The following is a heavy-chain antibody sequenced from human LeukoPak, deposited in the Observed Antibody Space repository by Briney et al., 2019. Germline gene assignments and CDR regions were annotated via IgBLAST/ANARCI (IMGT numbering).Heavy chain of an antibody. J-gene: IGHJ4*02. V-gene: IGHV3-9*01. CDR1: GFTFDDYA. D-gene: IGHD6-19*01. Sequence: PGRSLRLSCAASGFTFDDYAMHWVRQAPGKGLEWVSGISWNSGSIGYADSVKGRFTISRDNAKNSLYLQMNSLRAEDTALYYCARQRETAVAGTGFDHWGQGTLVAVSS. CDR3: ARQRETAVAGTGFDH. CDR2: ISWNSGSI.